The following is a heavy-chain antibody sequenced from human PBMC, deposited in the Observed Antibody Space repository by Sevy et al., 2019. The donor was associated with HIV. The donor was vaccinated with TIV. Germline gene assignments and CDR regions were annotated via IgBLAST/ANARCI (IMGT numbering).Heavy chain of an antibody. CDR2: INHSGST. J-gene: IGHJ4*02. CDR1: GGSFSGYY. CDR3: AGCRPRYYDSSGLRVYFDY. D-gene: IGHD3-22*01. Sequence: SETLSLTCAVYGGSFSGYYWSWIRQPPGKGLEWIGEINHSGSTNYNPSLKSRFTISVDTSKNQYSLKLSSVTAADTAVYDCAGCRPRYYDSSGLRVYFDYWGQGTLVTVSS. V-gene: IGHV4-34*01.